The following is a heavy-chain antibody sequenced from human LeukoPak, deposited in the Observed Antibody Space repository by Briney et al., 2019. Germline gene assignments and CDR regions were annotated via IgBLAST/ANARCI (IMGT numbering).Heavy chain of an antibody. J-gene: IGHJ6*03. CDR3: ARDYYGAYSGHASSDYYFFMDV. V-gene: IGHV3-23*01. D-gene: IGHD5-12*01. CDR1: GFTFSNYA. CDR2: INDRGIAT. Sequence: GGSLRLSCAASGFTFSNYAMSWVRQAPGKGLEWVSTINDRGIATYYPDSVKGRFTISRDNSKNTLNLQMNSLRAEDTAVYYCARDYYGAYSGHASSDYYFFMDVWGKGTTVTVSS.